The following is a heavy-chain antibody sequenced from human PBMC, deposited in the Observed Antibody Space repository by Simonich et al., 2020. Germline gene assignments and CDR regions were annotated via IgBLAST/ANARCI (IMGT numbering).Heavy chain of an antibody. J-gene: IGHJ4*02. CDR1: GGSISSYY. CDR2: IYYSWST. Sequence: QVQLQESGPGLVKPSETLSLTCTVSGGSISSYYWSWIRQPQGKGLEWIGYIYYSWSTTYTPSLKSRVTISVDTSKNQFSLKLSSVTAADTAVYYCARLPDYWGQGTLVTVSS. V-gene: IGHV4-59*08. CDR3: ARLPDY.